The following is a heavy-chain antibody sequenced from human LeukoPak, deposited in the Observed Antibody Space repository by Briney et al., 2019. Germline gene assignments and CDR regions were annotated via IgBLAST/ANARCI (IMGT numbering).Heavy chain of an antibody. CDR2: ISWNSGSI. Sequence: GGSLRFSCAASGFTFDDYAMHWVRQAPGKGLEWVSGISWNSGSIGYADSVKGRFTISRDNAKNSLYLQMNSLRAEDMALYYCAKDMSSSGPTAFDIWGQGTMVTVSS. D-gene: IGHD6-19*01. J-gene: IGHJ3*02. CDR3: AKDMSSSGPTAFDI. V-gene: IGHV3-9*03. CDR1: GFTFDDYA.